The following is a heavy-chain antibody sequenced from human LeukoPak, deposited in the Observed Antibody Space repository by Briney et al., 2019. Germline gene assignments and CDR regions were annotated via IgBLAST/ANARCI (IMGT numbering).Heavy chain of an antibody. V-gene: IGHV4-34*01. CDR2: INHSGST. Sequence: KPSETLPLTCAAYGGTFSGYYWSWIRQPPGKGLEWIGEINHSGSTNYNPSLKSRVTISVDTSKNQFSLKLSSVTAADTAVYYCARGPSYYDSSGYRVGFDYWGQGTLVTVSS. J-gene: IGHJ4*02. CDR1: GGTFSGYY. CDR3: ARGPSYYDSSGYRVGFDY. D-gene: IGHD3-22*01.